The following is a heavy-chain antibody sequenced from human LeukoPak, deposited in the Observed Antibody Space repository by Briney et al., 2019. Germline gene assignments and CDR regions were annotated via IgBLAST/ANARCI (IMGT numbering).Heavy chain of an antibody. D-gene: IGHD4-23*01. J-gene: IGHJ5*02. V-gene: IGHV4-34*01. Sequence: PSETLSLTCAVYGGSFSGYYWSWIRQPPGKGLEWIGEINHSGSTNYNPSLKSRVTISVDTSKNQFSLKLSSVTAADTAVYYCASRCGGNSDSCWFDPLGQGTLVTVSS. CDR3: ASRCGGNSDSCWFDP. CDR1: GGSFSGYY. CDR2: INHSGST.